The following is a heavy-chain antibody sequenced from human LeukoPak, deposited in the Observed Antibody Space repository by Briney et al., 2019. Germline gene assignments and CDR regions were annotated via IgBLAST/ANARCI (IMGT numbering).Heavy chain of an antibody. J-gene: IGHJ2*01. D-gene: IGHD3-9*01. CDR1: GGSFSGYY. V-gene: IGHV4-34*01. CDR3: ARGNFRYFDWLLVWYLDL. Sequence: PSETLSLTCAVYGGSFSGYYWSWIRQPPGKGLEWIGEINHSGSTNYNPSLKSRVTISVDTSKNQFSLKLSSVTAADTAVYYCARGNFRYFDWLLVWYLDLWGRGTLVTVSS. CDR2: INHSGST.